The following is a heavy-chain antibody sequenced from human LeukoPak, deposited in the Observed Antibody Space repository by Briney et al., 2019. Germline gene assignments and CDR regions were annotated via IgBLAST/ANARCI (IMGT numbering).Heavy chain of an antibody. CDR2: IYTSGST. CDR3: ARDRVTYSGSHLFDP. D-gene: IGHD1-26*01. CDR1: GGSISSYY. J-gene: IGHJ5*02. V-gene: IGHV4-4*07. Sequence: NPSETLSLTCTVSGGSISSYYWSWIRQPAGKGLEWIGRIYTSGSTNYNPSLKSRVTMSVDTSKNQFSLKLSSVTAADTAVYYCARDRVTYSGSHLFDPWGQGTLVTVSS.